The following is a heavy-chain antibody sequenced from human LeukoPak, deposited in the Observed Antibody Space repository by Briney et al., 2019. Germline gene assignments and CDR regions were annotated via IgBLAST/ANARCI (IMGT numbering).Heavy chain of an antibody. CDR1: GFTFSTCA. CDR2: ISGSGGST. CDR3: ARDFRSLYYFDY. V-gene: IGHV3-23*01. Sequence: AGGSLRLSCAASGFTFSTCAMGWVRQAPGKGLGWVSAISGSGGSTFYADSVKGRFTISRDNSKNSLYLQMNSLRDEDTAVYYCARDFRSLYYFDYWGQGTLVTVSS. J-gene: IGHJ4*02. D-gene: IGHD1-26*01.